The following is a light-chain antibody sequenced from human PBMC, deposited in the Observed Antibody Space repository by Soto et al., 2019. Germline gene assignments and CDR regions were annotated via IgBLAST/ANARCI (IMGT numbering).Light chain of an antibody. V-gene: IGKV2-28*01. CDR1: QSLLHSNGYNY. J-gene: IGKJ1*01. CDR3: MQPPQSWT. Sequence: DIVMTQSPLSLPVTPGEPASISCRSSQSLLHSNGYNYLDWYLQKLGQSPQLLIYLGSNRASGVPDWFSGSGSGTDFTLKISRVEAEDAGVYCCMQPPQSWTFGQGTKVDIK. CDR2: LGS.